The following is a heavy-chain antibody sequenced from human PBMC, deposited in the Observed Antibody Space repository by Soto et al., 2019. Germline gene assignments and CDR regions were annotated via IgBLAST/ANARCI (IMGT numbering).Heavy chain of an antibody. Sequence: QVQLQESGPGLVKPSQTLSLTCTVSGGSISSGDYYWSWIRQPPGTGLEWIVYIYYSGSTYYNPSLKSRVTISVDTSKNQLSLKLSSVTAADTAVYYCARSDLSSGPISTFDPWGQGTLVTVSS. J-gene: IGHJ5*02. CDR3: ARSDLSSGPISTFDP. V-gene: IGHV4-30-4*01. CDR1: GGSISSGDYY. D-gene: IGHD3-10*02. CDR2: IYYSGST.